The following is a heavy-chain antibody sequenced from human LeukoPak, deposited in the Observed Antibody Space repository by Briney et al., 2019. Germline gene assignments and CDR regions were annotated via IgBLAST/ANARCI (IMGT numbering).Heavy chain of an antibody. CDR1: GGSFSDYY. D-gene: IGHD3-22*01. CDR3: ARGPPPYYYDSSGYYKRTNAYYFDY. V-gene: IGHV4-34*01. CDR2: INHSGST. Sequence: SETLSLTCAVYGGSFSDYYWSWIRQPPGKGLEWIGEINHSGSTNYNPSLKSRVTISVDTSKNQFSLKLSSVTAADTAVYYCARGPPPYYYDSSGYYKRTNAYYFDYWGQGTLVTVSS. J-gene: IGHJ4*02.